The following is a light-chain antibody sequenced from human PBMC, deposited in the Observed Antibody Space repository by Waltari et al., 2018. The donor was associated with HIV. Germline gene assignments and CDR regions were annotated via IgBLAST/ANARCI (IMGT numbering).Light chain of an antibody. V-gene: IGKV4-1*01. CDR3: QQYYSTPPWT. CDR2: WAA. J-gene: IGKJ1*01. Sequence: DIVMTQSPDSLAVSLGERATIHCKSSQSVLYSSNNKNYLAWYHQKPGQPPKLLIYWAATRESGVPDRFSGSGSGTDFTLTISSLQAEDVAVYYCQQYYSTPPWTFGQGTKVEIK. CDR1: QSVLYSSNNKNY.